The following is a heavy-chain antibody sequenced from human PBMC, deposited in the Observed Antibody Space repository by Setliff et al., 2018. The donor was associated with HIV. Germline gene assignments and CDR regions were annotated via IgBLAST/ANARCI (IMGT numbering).Heavy chain of an antibody. CDR2: VYVGGTV. V-gene: IGHV4-61*09. J-gene: IGHJ5*02. Sequence: PSETLSLTCTVSGGSMNSDSYSWTWLRQPAGKGPELIGHVYVGGTVIYNPSLASRLTISIVPSKNQFSLDLRSVTAADTAKYYCARGRAIGVSAVFFDPWGQGTPVTVS. D-gene: IGHD3-3*01. CDR3: ARGRAIGVSAVFFDP. CDR1: GGSMNSDSYS.